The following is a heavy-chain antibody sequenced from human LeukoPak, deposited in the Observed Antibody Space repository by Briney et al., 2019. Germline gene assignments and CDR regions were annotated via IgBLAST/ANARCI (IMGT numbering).Heavy chain of an antibody. CDR3: ARGGAARLHFQN. V-gene: IGHV4-59*01. D-gene: IGHD6-6*01. CDR2: IYHSGST. Sequence: PSETLSLTCTVSGGSISSYYWNWIRQPPGKGLEWIGYIYHSGSTNYNPSLQSRVTISVDTSKNQFSLNLNSVTAADTAVYYCARGGAARLHFQNWGQGTLVTVSS. CDR1: GGSISSYY. J-gene: IGHJ1*01.